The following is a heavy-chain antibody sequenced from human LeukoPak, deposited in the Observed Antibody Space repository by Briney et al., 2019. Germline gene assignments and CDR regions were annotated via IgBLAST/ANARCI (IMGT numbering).Heavy chain of an antibody. CDR2: ISGSGGST. Sequence: GGSLRLSCAASGFTVDANYMTWVRQAPGKGLEWVSDISGSGGSTYYADSVKGRFIISRDNSKNTLYLEMNSLRAEDTAVYHCAKRETTVTTNFERWGQGTLVTVSS. J-gene: IGHJ1*01. CDR3: AKRETTVTTNFER. V-gene: IGHV3-23*01. CDR1: GFTVDANY. D-gene: IGHD4-17*01.